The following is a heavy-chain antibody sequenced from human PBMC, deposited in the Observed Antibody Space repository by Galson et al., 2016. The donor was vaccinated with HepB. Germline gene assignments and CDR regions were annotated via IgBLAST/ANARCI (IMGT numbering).Heavy chain of an antibody. D-gene: IGHD1-26*01. CDR2: ISRSGDAT. V-gene: IGHV3-23*01. CDR3: AKEVGTVHPSNWFDP. J-gene: IGHJ5*02. Sequence: SLRLPCAASGLTFSSYALDWVGHAPRTGLEWVSAISRSGDATYYADSLKGRFTIFRDNSKDTLYLQMNSLRAEDTAVYYCAKEVGTVHPSNWFDPWGQGTLVTVSS. CDR1: GLTFSSYA.